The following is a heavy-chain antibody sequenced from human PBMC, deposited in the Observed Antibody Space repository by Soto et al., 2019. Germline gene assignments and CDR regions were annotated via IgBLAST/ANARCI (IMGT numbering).Heavy chain of an antibody. Sequence: SETLSLTCTVSCGSISSSTYYWGWIRQPPGKGLDWIGSIDYSGSTYYNPSLKSRVTISVDTSKNQFSLKLSSVTAADTAVYYCARLDSSGYYEVFGAFDIWGQGTMVT. CDR1: CGSISSSTYY. CDR3: ARLDSSGYYEVFGAFDI. J-gene: IGHJ3*02. V-gene: IGHV4-39*01. D-gene: IGHD3-22*01. CDR2: IDYSGST.